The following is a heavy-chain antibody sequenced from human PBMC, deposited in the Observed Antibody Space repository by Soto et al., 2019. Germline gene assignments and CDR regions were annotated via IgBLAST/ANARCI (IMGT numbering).Heavy chain of an antibody. D-gene: IGHD2-2*01. Sequence: PGGSLRLSCAASGFTVSSNYMSWVRQAPGKGLEWVSVIYSGGSTYYADSVKGRFTISRDNSKNTLYLQMNSLRTEDTALFYFARDTILVLPPYYYYHMAVWGKGTTVTVSS. CDR2: IYSGGST. V-gene: IGHV3-66*01. CDR3: ARDTILVLPPYYYYHMAV. J-gene: IGHJ6*03. CDR1: GFTVSSNY.